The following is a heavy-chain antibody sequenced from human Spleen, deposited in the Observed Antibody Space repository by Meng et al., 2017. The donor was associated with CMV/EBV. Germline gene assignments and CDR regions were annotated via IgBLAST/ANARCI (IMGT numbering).Heavy chain of an antibody. CDR2: INSVGSFT. CDR3: AKGPRMVVVPAASDY. J-gene: IGHJ4*02. CDR1: GFTFSSYW. V-gene: IGHV3-74*01. D-gene: IGHD2-2*01. Sequence: GESLKISCAASGFTFSSYWMHWVRQAPGKGLVWVSGINSVGSFTNYADSVKGRFTISRDNAKNTLYLQMNSLRAEDTAVYYCAKGPRMVVVPAASDYWGQGTLVTVSS.